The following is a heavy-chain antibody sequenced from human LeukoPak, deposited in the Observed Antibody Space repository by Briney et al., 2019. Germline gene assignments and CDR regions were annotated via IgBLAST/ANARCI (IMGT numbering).Heavy chain of an antibody. CDR2: ISVYGGNT. Sequence: ASVKVSCKASGYTFTSYGISWVRQAPGQGLEWMGWISVYGGNTNYAQKLQGRVTMTTDTSTSTAYMELRSLRSDDTAVYYCARDSGSYSRDYFDYWGQGTLVTVSS. CDR1: GYTFTSYG. D-gene: IGHD1-26*01. V-gene: IGHV1-18*01. J-gene: IGHJ4*02. CDR3: ARDSGSYSRDYFDY.